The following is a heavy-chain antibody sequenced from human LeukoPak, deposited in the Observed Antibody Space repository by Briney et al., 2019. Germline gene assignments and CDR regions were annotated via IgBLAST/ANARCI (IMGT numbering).Heavy chain of an antibody. V-gene: IGHV3-7*03. Sequence: PGRSLRLSCAASGFTFSSYWMSWVRQAPGKGLEWVANIKQDGSEKYYVDSVKGRFTISRDNAKNSLYLQMNSLRAEDTALYHCARTYGSGSYYKDWGQGTLVTVSS. D-gene: IGHD3-10*01. J-gene: IGHJ4*02. CDR2: IKQDGSEK. CDR1: GFTFSSYW. CDR3: ARTYGSGSYYKD.